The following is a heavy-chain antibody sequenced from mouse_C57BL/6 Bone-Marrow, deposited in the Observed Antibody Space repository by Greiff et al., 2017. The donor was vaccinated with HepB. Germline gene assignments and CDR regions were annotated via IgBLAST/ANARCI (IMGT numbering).Heavy chain of an antibody. Sequence: EVKLVESGGGLVQPGGSLKLSCAASGFTFSDYYMYWVRQTPEKRLEWVAYISNGGGSTYYPDTVKGRFTISRDNAKNTLYLQMSRLKSEDTAMYYCARHGNDDDGFAYWGQGTLVTVSA. CDR1: GFTFSDYY. CDR2: ISNGGGST. D-gene: IGHD2-12*01. CDR3: ARHGNDDDGFAY. J-gene: IGHJ3*01. V-gene: IGHV5-12*01.